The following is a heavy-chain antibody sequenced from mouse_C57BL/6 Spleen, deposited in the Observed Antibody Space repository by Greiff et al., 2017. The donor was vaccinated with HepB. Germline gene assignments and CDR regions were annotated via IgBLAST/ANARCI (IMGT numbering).Heavy chain of an antibody. V-gene: IGHV1-64*01. Sequence: QVQLQQPGAELVKPGASVKLSCKASGYTFTSYWIHWVKQRPGQGLEWIGMIHPNSGSTNYNEKFKSKATLTVDKSSSTAYMQLSSLTSEDSAVYYCARSPYWYFDVWGTGTTVTVSS. CDR2: IHPNSGST. J-gene: IGHJ1*03. CDR1: GYTFTSYW. CDR3: ARSPYWYFDV.